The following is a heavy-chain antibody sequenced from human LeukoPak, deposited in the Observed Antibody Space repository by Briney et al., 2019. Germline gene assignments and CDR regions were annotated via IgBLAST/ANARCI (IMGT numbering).Heavy chain of an antibody. CDR2: INSDGSTS. Sequence: GGSLRLSCAASGFTFSSSWMHWVRQARGKGLVWVSRINSDGSTSTYADSVKGRFAISRDNAKNTVYLQMNSLRAEDTAVYYCARAMISGSDYRGQGTLGTVSS. D-gene: IGHD3-22*01. J-gene: IGHJ4*02. CDR1: GFTFSSSW. V-gene: IGHV3-74*01. CDR3: ARAMISGSDY.